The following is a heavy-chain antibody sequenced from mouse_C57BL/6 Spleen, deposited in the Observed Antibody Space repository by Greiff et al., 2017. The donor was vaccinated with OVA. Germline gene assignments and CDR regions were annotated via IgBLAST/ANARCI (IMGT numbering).Heavy chain of an antibody. CDR1: GYTFTSYW. J-gene: IGHJ1*02. CDR2: INPSSGYT. D-gene: IGHD1-1*01. V-gene: IGHV1-7*01. CDR3: AGEGEYSYGSGPGYLDV. Sequence: QVQLKQSGAELAKPGASVKLSCKASGYTFTSYWMHWVKQRPGQGLEWIGYINPSSGYTKYNQKFKDKATLTADKSSSTAYMQLSSLTYEDSAVXYGAGEGEYSYGSGPGYLDVWGTGTTATVPS.